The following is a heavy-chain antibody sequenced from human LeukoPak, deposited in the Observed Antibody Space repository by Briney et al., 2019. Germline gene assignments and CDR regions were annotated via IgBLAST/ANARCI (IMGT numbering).Heavy chain of an antibody. D-gene: IGHD6-19*01. CDR2: IYHSGST. V-gene: IGHV4-38-2*02. Sequence: SGTLSLTCTVSGYSISSGYYWGWIRQPPGKGLEWIGSIYHSGSTYYNPSLKSRVTISVDTSKNQSSLKLSSVTAADTAVYYCARGAVAARPSYWGQGTLVTVSS. CDR1: GYSISSGYY. CDR3: ARGAVAARPSY. J-gene: IGHJ4*02.